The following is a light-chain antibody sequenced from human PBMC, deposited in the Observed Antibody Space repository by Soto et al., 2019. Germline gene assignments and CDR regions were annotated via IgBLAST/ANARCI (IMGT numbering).Light chain of an antibody. CDR1: SSNIGSNS. Sequence: QSILTQPPSVSAAPGQKVTISGSGSSSNIGSNSVSWYQQLPGTAPKLLIYDNNERPSGIPDRFSGSKSGTSATLGITGLQTGDEADYYCGTWDTSLSSWVFGGGTKVTVL. V-gene: IGLV1-51*01. J-gene: IGLJ3*02. CDR3: GTWDTSLSSWV. CDR2: DNN.